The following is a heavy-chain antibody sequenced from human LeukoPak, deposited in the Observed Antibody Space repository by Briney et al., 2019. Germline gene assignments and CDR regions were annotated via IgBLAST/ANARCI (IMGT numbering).Heavy chain of an antibody. Sequence: SETLSLTCTVSGGSIRNYYWSWIREPPGKGLEWIGYIYYSGSTNYNPSLKSRVTISVDKSRNHFSLKLSSVTAADTAVYYCARGYSGSLHYFDYWGQGTLVTVSS. CDR2: IYYSGST. CDR3: ARGYSGSLHYFDY. V-gene: IGHV4-59*01. D-gene: IGHD1-26*01. J-gene: IGHJ4*02. CDR1: GGSIRNYY.